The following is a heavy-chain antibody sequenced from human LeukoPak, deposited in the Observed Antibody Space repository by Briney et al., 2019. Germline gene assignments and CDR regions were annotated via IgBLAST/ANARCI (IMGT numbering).Heavy chain of an antibody. Sequence: GGSLRLSCGASGFTFSTYGMHWVRQAPGKGLEWAAVIWYDGSNKYYADSVKGRFTISRDNSKNTLYLQMNSLRAEDTAVYYCARGGYCGSTSCYPLTLFDHWGQGTLVTVSS. V-gene: IGHV3-33*01. CDR3: ARGGYCGSTSCYPLTLFDH. J-gene: IGHJ4*02. D-gene: IGHD2-2*01. CDR2: IWYDGSNK. CDR1: GFTFSTYG.